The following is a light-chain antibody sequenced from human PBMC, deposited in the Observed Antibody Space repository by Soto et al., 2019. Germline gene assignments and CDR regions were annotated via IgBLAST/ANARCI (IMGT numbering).Light chain of an antibody. Sequence: EIVLTQSPATLSLCPGERATLSCRASQSLSGYLAWYQQKPGQAPRLLIYGASTRATGIPDRFSGSGSGKHFTLTISRLENGDFEVYYCQHFGGTTFTVGQGQRLEIK. V-gene: IGKV3-20*01. J-gene: IGKJ5*01. CDR2: GAS. CDR3: QHFGGTTFT. CDR1: QSLSGY.